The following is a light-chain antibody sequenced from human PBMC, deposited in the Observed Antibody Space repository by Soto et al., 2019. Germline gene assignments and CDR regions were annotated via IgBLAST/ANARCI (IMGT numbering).Light chain of an antibody. CDR3: QQFDTYPLT. J-gene: IGKJ5*01. CDR2: DAS. CDR1: QGISSA. Sequence: ASQLTPSPSSLSASVGDRVTITCRASQGISSAFAWYQQKPGKVPKLLIYDASSLESGVPSRFTGSGSGTDFTLTISSLQPEDFATYYCQQFDTYPLTVGQGTRLEIK. V-gene: IGKV1-13*02.